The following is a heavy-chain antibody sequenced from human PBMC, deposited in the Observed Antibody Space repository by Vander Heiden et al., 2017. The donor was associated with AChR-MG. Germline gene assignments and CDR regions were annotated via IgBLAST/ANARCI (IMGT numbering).Heavy chain of an antibody. Sequence: QVQLQQWGAGLLKPSETLSLTCAVYGGSFSGYYWSWIRQPPGKGLEWIGEINHSGSTNYNPSLKSRVTISVDTSKNQFSLKLSSVTAADTAVYYCARGPQGYYVPRYGMDVWGQGTTVTVSS. J-gene: IGHJ6*02. CDR2: INHSGST. V-gene: IGHV4-34*01. D-gene: IGHD3-10*02. CDR3: ARGPQGYYVPRYGMDV. CDR1: GGSFSGYY.